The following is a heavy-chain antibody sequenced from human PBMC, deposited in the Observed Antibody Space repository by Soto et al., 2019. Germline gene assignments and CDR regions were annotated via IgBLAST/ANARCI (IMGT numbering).Heavy chain of an antibody. CDR1: GFTFSSYA. D-gene: IGHD1-7*01. Sequence: QVQLVESGGGVVQPGRSLRLSCAASGFTFSSYAMHWVRQAPGKGLEWVAVISYDGSNKYYADSVKGRFTISRDNSKNTLYLQMNSLRAEDTAVYYCARRGGGTTWYSGYFDYWGQGSLVTVSS. J-gene: IGHJ4*02. V-gene: IGHV3-30-3*01. CDR2: ISYDGSNK. CDR3: ARRGGGTTWYSGYFDY.